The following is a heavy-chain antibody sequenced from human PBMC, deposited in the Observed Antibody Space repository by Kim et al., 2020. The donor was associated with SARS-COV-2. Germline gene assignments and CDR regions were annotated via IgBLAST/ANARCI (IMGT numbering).Heavy chain of an antibody. D-gene: IGHD1-1*01. Sequence: GGSLRLSCAASGFTVSSNYVSWVRQAPGKGLEWVSVIYSSGSTYYADSVRGRFTISRDISKNTLFLQMTSLRAEDTALYHCARGSTAGMHIDYWGQGTLV. CDR2: IYSSGST. V-gene: IGHV3-53*01. CDR3: ARGSTAGMHIDY. J-gene: IGHJ4*02. CDR1: GFTVSSNY.